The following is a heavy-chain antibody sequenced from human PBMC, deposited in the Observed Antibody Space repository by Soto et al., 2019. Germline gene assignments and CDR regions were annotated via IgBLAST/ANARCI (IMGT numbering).Heavy chain of an antibody. D-gene: IGHD2-21*01. CDR1: GYTFSSYA. Sequence: QVHLVQSGAEVRKPGASVKVSCKASGYTFSSYAMHWVRQAPGQRLEWMGWINAGYGNTKSSQKFQDRVTISRDTSASTAYMELTSLRTEDTAVYYCARLPKGSLVSAWGPGTRVTVSS. CDR2: INAGYGNT. V-gene: IGHV1-3*01. CDR3: ARLPKGSLVSA. J-gene: IGHJ4*02.